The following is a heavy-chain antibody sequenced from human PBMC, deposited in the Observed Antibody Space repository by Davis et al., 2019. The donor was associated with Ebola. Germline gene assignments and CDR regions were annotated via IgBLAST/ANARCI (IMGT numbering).Heavy chain of an antibody. CDR3: ARQGVFSGWQPVF. CDR2: IYTGDSDT. J-gene: IGHJ4*02. Sequence: GGSLRLSCKGSGNSFTNYWIGWVRQMPGKGLDWMGIIYTGDSDTRYSPSFRGQVIISADKSLSTAYLQWDSLKASDTAMYFCARQGVFSGWQPVFWGQGSLVTVS. D-gene: IGHD6-25*01. CDR1: GNSFTNYW. V-gene: IGHV5-51*01.